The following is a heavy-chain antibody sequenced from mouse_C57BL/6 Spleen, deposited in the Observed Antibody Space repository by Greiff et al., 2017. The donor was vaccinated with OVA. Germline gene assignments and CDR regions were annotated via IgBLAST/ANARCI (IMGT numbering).Heavy chain of an antibody. CDR2: INPSTGGT. Sequence: VQLKESGPELVKPGASVKISCKASGYSFTGYYMNWVKQSPEKSLEWIGEINPSTGGTTYNQKFKAKATLTVDKSSSTAYMQLKSLTSEDSAVYYCARSGQLRLRGFAYWGQGTLVTVSA. J-gene: IGHJ3*01. CDR1: GYSFTGYY. D-gene: IGHD3-2*02. V-gene: IGHV1-42*01. CDR3: ARSGQLRLRGFAY.